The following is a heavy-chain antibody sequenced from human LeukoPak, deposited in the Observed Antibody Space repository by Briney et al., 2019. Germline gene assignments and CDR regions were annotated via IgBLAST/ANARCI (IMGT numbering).Heavy chain of an antibody. J-gene: IGHJ4*02. CDR3: ARDLGYSYGQSDY. V-gene: IGHV3-53*01. CDR2: IYSGGST. CDR1: EFTVSSNY. Sequence: GGSLRLSCAASEFTVSSNYMSWVRQAPGKGLEWVSVIYSGGSTYYADSVKGRFTISRDNSKNTLYLQMNSLRAEDTAVYYCARDLGYSYGQSDYWGQGTLVTVSS. D-gene: IGHD5-18*01.